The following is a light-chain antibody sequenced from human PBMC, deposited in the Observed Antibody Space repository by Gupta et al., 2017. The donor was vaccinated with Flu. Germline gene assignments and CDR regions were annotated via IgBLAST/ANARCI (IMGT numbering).Light chain of an antibody. CDR3: QQYDNWPQT. V-gene: IGKV3-15*01. J-gene: IGKJ1*01. Sequence: PVTLSVSPGERATLSCRASQSVSSYVAWYQQKPGQAPRLLIYGASTRATGIPVRFSGSGSGSESTLTISSLQSEDFAVYYCQQYDNWPQTFGQGTKVEIK. CDR2: GAS. CDR1: QSVSSY.